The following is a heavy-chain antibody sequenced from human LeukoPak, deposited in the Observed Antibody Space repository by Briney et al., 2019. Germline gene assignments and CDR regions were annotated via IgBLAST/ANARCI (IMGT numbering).Heavy chain of an antibody. CDR3: ASLARICSGGSCSTH. Sequence: SETLSLTCTVSGGSISSYYWSWIRKSPGKGLEWIGYISYSGSTNYNPSLKSRVTISVDTSKNQFSLKLSSVTAADTAVYYCASLARICSGGSCSTHWGQGTLVTVSS. CDR2: ISYSGST. D-gene: IGHD2-15*01. V-gene: IGHV4-59*01. CDR1: GGSISSYY. J-gene: IGHJ4*02.